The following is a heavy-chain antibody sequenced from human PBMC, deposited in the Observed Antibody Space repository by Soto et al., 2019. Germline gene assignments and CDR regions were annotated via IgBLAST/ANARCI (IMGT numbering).Heavy chain of an antibody. D-gene: IGHD2-2*01. V-gene: IGHV1-18*01. Sequence: ASVKVSCKTSGYTFRSQGITWVRQAPGQGLEWMGCIRVYNGKTYYEESLQGRVTMTTDTSTSTAYMELRNLRSDDTAVYYCATSTYSTSWFGHYNMDVWGQGTTVTVSS. CDR3: ATSTYSTSWFGHYNMDV. CDR1: GYTFRSQG. CDR2: IRVYNGKT. J-gene: IGHJ6*03.